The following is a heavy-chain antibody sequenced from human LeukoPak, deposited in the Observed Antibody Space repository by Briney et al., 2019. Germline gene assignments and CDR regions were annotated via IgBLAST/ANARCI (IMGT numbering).Heavy chain of an antibody. D-gene: IGHD5-18*01. CDR3: GKTTVGYSSGQRPAWPVDF. V-gene: IGHV3-23*01. Sequence: PGGSLRLSCEASGFTFGSHAMYWVRQAPGKGLEWVAGIFGRGGSPHYADSVKGRFTISRGNPRNTVYLQINSLRDDDTAVYYCGKTTVGYSSGQRPAWPVDFWGQGTLVTVSS. CDR1: GFTFGSHA. CDR2: IFGRGGSP. J-gene: IGHJ4*02.